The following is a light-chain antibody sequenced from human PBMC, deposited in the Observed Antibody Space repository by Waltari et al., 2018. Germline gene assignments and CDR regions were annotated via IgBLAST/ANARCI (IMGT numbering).Light chain of an antibody. V-gene: IGLV2-11*01. J-gene: IGLJ2*01. CDR2: DVT. CDR3: SSYGGSNTFL. CDR1: SRAFGTFKY. Sequence: QAALTQPPSVSGSPGQSVPIYCTGTSRAFGTFKYVSWYQQFPGKAPKLIIYDVTKRPSGVSDRFSGSKSGNTASLTISGLQADDEADYHCSSYGGSNTFLFGGGTRLTVL.